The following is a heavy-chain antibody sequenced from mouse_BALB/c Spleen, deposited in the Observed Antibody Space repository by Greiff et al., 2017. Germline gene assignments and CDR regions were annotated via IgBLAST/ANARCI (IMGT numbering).Heavy chain of an antibody. CDR3: ARVPLYGYGAMDY. Sequence: EVQLQESGPGLVKPSQSLSLTCSVTGYSITSGYYWNWIRQFPGNKLEWMGYISYDGSNNYNPSLKNRIPITRDTSKNQFFLKLNSVTTEDTATYYCARVPLYGYGAMDYWGQGTSVTVSS. CDR2: ISYDGSN. D-gene: IGHD2-2*01. V-gene: IGHV3-6*02. J-gene: IGHJ4*01. CDR1: GYSITSGYY.